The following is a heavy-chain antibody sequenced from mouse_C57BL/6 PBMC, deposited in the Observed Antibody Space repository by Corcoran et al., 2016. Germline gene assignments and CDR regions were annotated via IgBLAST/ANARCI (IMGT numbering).Heavy chain of an antibody. CDR1: GYAFSSYW. J-gene: IGHJ2*01. Sequence: QVQLQQSGAELVNPGASVKISRKSYGYAFSSYWMNWVKQRPGKALEGIGQIYPGDGDNNYNGKFKGKATLTADKSSSTAYMQLSSLTSEDSAVYFCAISYYGSIYFYYWGEGTTLTVSP. D-gene: IGHD1-1*01. CDR3: AISYYGSIYFYY. V-gene: IGHV1-80*01. CDR2: IYPGDGDN.